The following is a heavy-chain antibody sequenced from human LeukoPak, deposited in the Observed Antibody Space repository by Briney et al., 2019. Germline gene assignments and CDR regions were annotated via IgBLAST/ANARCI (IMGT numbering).Heavy chain of an antibody. CDR2: IYYSEST. Sequence: SETLSLTCTVSGGSISSHYWSWIRQPPGKGLEWVGHIYYSESTSYNPSLKSRVTISVDTSKNQFSLKLSSVTAADTAVYYCASRGVPCSSTSCQKFFDYWGQGTLVTVSS. J-gene: IGHJ4*02. CDR3: ASRGVPCSSTSCQKFFDY. V-gene: IGHV4-59*11. D-gene: IGHD2-2*01. CDR1: GGSISSHY.